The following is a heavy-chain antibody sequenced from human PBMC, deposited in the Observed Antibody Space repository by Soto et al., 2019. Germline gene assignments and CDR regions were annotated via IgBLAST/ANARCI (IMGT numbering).Heavy chain of an antibody. Sequence: ASVKVSCKASGYTFTSYGISWVRQAPGQGLEWMGWISAYNGNTNYAQKLQGRVTMTTDTSTSTAYMELRSLRSDDTAVYYCARKSIAIAAAGLGMDVWGQGTTVTVSS. D-gene: IGHD6-13*01. CDR1: GYTFTSYG. CDR2: ISAYNGNT. V-gene: IGHV1-18*01. CDR3: ARKSIAIAAAGLGMDV. J-gene: IGHJ6*02.